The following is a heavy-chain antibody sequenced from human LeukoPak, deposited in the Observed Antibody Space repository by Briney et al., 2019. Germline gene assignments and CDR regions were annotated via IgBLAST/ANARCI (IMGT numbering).Heavy chain of an antibody. CDR2: IIPIFGTA. V-gene: IGHV1-69*13. Sequence: ASVKVSCKASGGTFSSYAISWVRQAPGQGLEWMGGIIPIFGTANYAQKFQGRVTITADESTSTAYMELSSLRSEDTAVYYCARAGYGITMVRGVLGSNYNWFDPWGQGTLVTVSS. CDR3: ARAGYGITMVRGVLGSNYNWFDP. J-gene: IGHJ5*02. D-gene: IGHD3-10*01. CDR1: GGTFSSYA.